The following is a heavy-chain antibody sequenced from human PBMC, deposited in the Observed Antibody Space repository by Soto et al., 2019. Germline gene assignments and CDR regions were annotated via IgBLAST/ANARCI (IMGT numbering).Heavy chain of an antibody. CDR3: ARYCSGGSCYRPSYQFDY. V-gene: IGHV5-51*01. CDR2: MYPDDSDI. J-gene: IGHJ4*02. Sequence: GESLKISCKASGYSFSFYWIGWVRQMPGKGLEWMAIMYPDDSDIRYSPSFEAHVTISADKSTSTAYLQWSSLKASDTAMYYCARYCSGGSCYRPSYQFDYWGQGTLVTVSS. CDR1: GYSFSFYW. D-gene: IGHD2-15*01.